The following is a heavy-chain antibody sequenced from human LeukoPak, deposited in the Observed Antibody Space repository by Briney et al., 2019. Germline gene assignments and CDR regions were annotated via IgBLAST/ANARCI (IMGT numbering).Heavy chain of an antibody. D-gene: IGHD2-15*01. CDR1: RYNFASYW. V-gene: IGHV5-51*01. Sequence: GESLKISCKASRYNFASYWIGWVRQMPGKGLEWMGIIYPGDSETIYSPSFQGQVTISADKSISTAYLQWNSLKASDTAMYYCARHVVADYWGQGTLVTVSS. CDR2: IYPGDSET. J-gene: IGHJ4*02. CDR3: ARHVVADY.